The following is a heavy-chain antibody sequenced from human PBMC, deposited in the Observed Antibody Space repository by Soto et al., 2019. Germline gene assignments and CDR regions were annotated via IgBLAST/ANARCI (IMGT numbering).Heavy chain of an antibody. D-gene: IGHD6-6*01. CDR2: IKQDGSEK. CDR3: ARAVGYSSSYYYYYMDV. V-gene: IGHV3-7*01. J-gene: IGHJ6*03. CDR1: GFTFSSYW. Sequence: GGSLRLSCAASGFTFSSYWMSWVRQAPGKGLEWVANIKQDGSEKYYVDSVKGRFTISRDNAKNSLYLQMNGLRAEDTAVYYCARAVGYSSSYYYYYMDVWGKGTTVTVSS.